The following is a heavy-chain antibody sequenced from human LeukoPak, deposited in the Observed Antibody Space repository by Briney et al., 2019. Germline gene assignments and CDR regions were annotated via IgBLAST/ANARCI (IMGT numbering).Heavy chain of an antibody. D-gene: IGHD2-15*01. CDR1: GDSLSSDRYY. V-gene: IGHV4-61*02. CDR2: IYTSGST. CDR3: APGIFGDMDV. J-gene: IGHJ6*03. Sequence: PSETLSLTCTVSGDSLSSDRYYWPWLRQPAGRGVEWIGRIYTSGSTHYNPSLKSRVTISVDTSKNQFSLKLNSVTAADTAVYYCAPGIFGDMDVWGKGTTVTVSS.